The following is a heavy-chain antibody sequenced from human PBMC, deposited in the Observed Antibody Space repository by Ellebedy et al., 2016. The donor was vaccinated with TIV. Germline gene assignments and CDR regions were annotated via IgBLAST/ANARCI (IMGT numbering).Heavy chain of an antibody. V-gene: IGHV5-51*01. CDR2: IYPGDSDT. CDR3: ATRLVRGRIRYAMDV. Sequence: GESLKISCQASGYSFTNYWIGWVRQMPGKGLEWLGIIYPGDSDTRSSPSFEGPVTISVDKSISTAYLQWNSLKASDTATYYCATRLVRGRIRYAMDVWGQGTTVTVSS. J-gene: IGHJ6*02. CDR1: GYSFTNYW. D-gene: IGHD3-10*01.